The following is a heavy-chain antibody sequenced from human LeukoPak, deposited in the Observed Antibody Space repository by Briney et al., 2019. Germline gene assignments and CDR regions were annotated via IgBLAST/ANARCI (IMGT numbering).Heavy chain of an antibody. CDR2: ISGSGGST. J-gene: IGHJ4*02. CDR1: GFTFSSYA. V-gene: IGHV3-23*01. D-gene: IGHD1-26*01. Sequence: GGSLRLSCAASGFTFSSYAMSWVRQAPGKGLEWVSAISGSGGSTYYADSVKGRITISRDNSKNTVYLQINSVRPEDTAVYFCARDGPGNDYWGQGTLVTVSS. CDR3: ARDGPGNDY.